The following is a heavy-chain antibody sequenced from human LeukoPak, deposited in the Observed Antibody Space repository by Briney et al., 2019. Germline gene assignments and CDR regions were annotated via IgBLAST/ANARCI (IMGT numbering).Heavy chain of an antibody. CDR2: ISGSGSTI. CDR1: GFTFSSYE. J-gene: IGHJ6*03. V-gene: IGHV3-48*03. Sequence: PGGSLRLSCAASGFTFSSYEMNWVRQAPGKGLEWVSYISGSGSTIYYADSVKGRFTISRDNAKNSLYLQMNSLRAEDTAVYYCARDGQYYYYYMDVWGKGTTVTVSS. CDR3: ARDGQYYYYYMDV.